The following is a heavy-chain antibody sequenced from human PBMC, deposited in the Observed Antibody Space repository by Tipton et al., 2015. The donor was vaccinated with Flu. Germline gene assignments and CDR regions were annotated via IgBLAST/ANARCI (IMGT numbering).Heavy chain of an antibody. D-gene: IGHD3-10*02. CDR2: INHGGTT. CDR3: ARHTGDSVRGVIDY. V-gene: IGHV4-34*01. CDR1: GGSFSGHY. J-gene: IGHJ4*02. Sequence: TLSLTCAVYGGSFSGHYWTWIRQPPGKGLEWIGEINHGGTTNYNVSLKSRVTISVDASKNQFSLKLSSVTAADTAVYYCARHTGDSVRGVIDYWGQGTLVTVSS.